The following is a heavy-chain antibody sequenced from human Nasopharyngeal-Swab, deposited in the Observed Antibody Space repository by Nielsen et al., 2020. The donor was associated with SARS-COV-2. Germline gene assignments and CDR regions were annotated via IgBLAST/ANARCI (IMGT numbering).Heavy chain of an antibody. CDR3: ARDEGAHNS. D-gene: IGHD3-16*01. J-gene: IGHJ4*02. CDR1: GDSVSRNNAA. Sequence: SQTLSLTCAISGDSVSRNNAAWNWIRQSPSRGLEWLGRTYYRSQWYSDYAVSVKSRITINPDPSTNQFSLQLNSVTPEDTAVYYCARDEGAHNSWGQGTLVTVSS. CDR2: TYYRSQWYS. V-gene: IGHV6-1*01.